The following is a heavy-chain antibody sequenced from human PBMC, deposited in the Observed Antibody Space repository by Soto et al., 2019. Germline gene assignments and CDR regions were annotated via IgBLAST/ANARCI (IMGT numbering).Heavy chain of an antibody. CDR2: ISSSGSTI. D-gene: IGHD1-1*01. CDR1: GFTFSDYY. Sequence: GGSLRLSCAASGFTFSDYYMSWIRQAPGKGLEWVSYISSSGSTIYYADSVKGRFTISRDNAKNSLYLQMNSLRAEDTAVYYCARDDVQLERNNHYYYMDVWGKGTTVTVSS. CDR3: ARDDVQLERNNHYYYMDV. V-gene: IGHV3-11*01. J-gene: IGHJ6*03.